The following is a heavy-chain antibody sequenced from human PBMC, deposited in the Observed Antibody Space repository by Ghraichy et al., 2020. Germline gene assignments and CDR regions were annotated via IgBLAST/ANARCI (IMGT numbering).Heavy chain of an antibody. D-gene: IGHD5-18*01. J-gene: IGHJ4*02. CDR2: IYYSGST. V-gene: IGHV4-59*01. CDR3: ARVVILGSYDLGLDY. Sequence: SQTLSLTCTVSGGSISSYYWSWIRQPPGKGLEWIGYIYYSGSTNYNPSLKSRVTISVDTSKNQFSLKLSSVTAADTAVYYCARVVILGSYDLGLDYWGQGTLVTVSS. CDR1: GGSISSYY.